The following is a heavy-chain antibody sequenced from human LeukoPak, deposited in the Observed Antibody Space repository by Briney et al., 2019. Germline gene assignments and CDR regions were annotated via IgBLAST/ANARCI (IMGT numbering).Heavy chain of an antibody. J-gene: IGHJ4*02. V-gene: IGHV3-30*18. Sequence: GGSLRLSCAASGFTFSSYGMHWVRQAPGKGLEWVAVISYDGSNKYYADSVKGRFTISRDNSKNTLYLQMNSLRAEDTAVYYCAKEVAYYDSSGYASVSLDYWGQGTLVTVSS. CDR1: GFTFSSYG. CDR3: AKEVAYYDSSGYASVSLDY. CDR2: ISYDGSNK. D-gene: IGHD3-22*01.